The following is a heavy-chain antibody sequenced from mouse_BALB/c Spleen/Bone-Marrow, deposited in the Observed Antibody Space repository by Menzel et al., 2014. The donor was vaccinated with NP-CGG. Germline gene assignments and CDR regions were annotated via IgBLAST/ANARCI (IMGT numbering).Heavy chain of an antibody. CDR2: IDPANGNT. D-gene: IGHD2-14*01. CDR1: GFNIKDTY. V-gene: IGHV14-3*02. Sequence: VQLQQSGAELVKPGASVKLSCTASGFNIKDTYMHWVKRRPEQGLEWIGRIDPANGNTKYDPKFQGKATITADTSSNTAYLQLSSLTSEDNAVYYCAAYYRYLAWFAYWGQGTLVTVSA. CDR3: AAYYRYLAWFAY. J-gene: IGHJ3*01.